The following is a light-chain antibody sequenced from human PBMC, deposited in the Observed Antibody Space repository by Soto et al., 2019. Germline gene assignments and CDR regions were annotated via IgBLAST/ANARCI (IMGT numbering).Light chain of an antibody. CDR3: QQYNHWWT. CDR2: GAS. V-gene: IGKV3-15*01. CDR1: QSVSTN. J-gene: IGKJ1*01. Sequence: EIVITQSPATLSVSPGERATLSCRASQSVSTNLVWYQQKPGQAPRLLIYGASTRATGDPGRFSGTGSGTEFTLTISSLQSEDSAVYYCQQYNHWWTFGQGTKV.